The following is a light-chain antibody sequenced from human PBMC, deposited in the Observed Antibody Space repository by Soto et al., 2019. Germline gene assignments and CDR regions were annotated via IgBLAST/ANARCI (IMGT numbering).Light chain of an antibody. CDR3: RQRSNWPRT. CDR2: DAS. V-gene: IGKV3-11*01. Sequence: EIVLTQSPATLSLSPGVRATLSCRASQSVSNNLGWYQQKPGQAPRLLIYDASNRATDIPARFSGSGSGTDFTLTINSLDPEDFAVYYCRQRSNWPRTFGQGTKLEIK. J-gene: IGKJ2*01. CDR1: QSVSNN.